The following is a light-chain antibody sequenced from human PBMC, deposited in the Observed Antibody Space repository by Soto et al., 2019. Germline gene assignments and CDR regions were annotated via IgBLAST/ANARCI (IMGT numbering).Light chain of an antibody. Sequence: QLTQSPCSLSASVGDRVTITWRASQGISSYLAWYQQKPGKAPKLLIYAASTLQSGVPSRFSGSRSGQGFTLTISGPQPEDFATYDCQQLNSYPLTVEGGTNVDI. CDR3: QQLNSYPLT. CDR2: AAS. J-gene: IGKJ4*01. CDR1: QGISSY. V-gene: IGKV1-9*01.